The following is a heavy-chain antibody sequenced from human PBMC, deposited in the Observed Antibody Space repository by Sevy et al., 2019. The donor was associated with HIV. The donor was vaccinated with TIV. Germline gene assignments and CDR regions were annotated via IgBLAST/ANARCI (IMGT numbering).Heavy chain of an antibody. CDR2: INHSGST. J-gene: IGHJ5*02. V-gene: IGHV4-34*01. D-gene: IGHD1-26*01. CDR1: GGSFSGYY. CDR3: ATNNIVGATEVDGRYNWFDP. Sequence: SETLSLTCAVYGGSFSGYYWSWIRQPPGKGLEWIGEINHSGSTNYNPSLKSRVTISVDTSKNQFSLKLSSVTAADTAVYYCATNNIVGATEVDGRYNWFDPWGQGTLVTVSS.